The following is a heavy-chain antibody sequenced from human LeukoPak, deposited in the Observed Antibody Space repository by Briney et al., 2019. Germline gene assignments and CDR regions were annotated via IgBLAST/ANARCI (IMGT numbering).Heavy chain of an antibody. J-gene: IGHJ4*02. V-gene: IGHV3-11*06. CDR3: ARAGYSSSWTPRYFDY. CDR1: GFTFSDYY. CDR2: ISSSSGYI. D-gene: IGHD6-13*01. Sequence: GGSLRLSCAASGFTFSDYYMSWIRQAPGKGLEWVSSISSSSGYIYYADSVKGRFTISRDNAKNSLYLQMNSLRAEDTAVYYCARAGYSSSWTPRYFDYWGQGTLVTVPS.